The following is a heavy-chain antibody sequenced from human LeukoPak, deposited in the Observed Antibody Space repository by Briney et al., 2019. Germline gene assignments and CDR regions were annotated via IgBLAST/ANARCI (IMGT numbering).Heavy chain of an antibody. CDR2: IYYSGST. V-gene: IGHV4-39*01. Sequence: PSETLSLTCTVSGGSISSSSYYWGWIRQPPGKGLEWIGSIYYSGSTYYNPSLKSRVTISVDTSKNQFSLKLSSVTAADTAVYYCARHVRVYSSSWIGAHYYYYYYMDVWGKGTTVTVSS. D-gene: IGHD6-13*01. CDR1: GGSISSSSYY. J-gene: IGHJ6*03. CDR3: ARHVRVYSSSWIGAHYYYYYYMDV.